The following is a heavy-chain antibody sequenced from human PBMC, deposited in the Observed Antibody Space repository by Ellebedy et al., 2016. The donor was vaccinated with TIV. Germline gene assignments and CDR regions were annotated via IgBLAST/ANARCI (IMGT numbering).Heavy chain of an antibody. D-gene: IGHD1-26*01. CDR1: GYTFTSYY. J-gene: IGHJ3*02. CDR3: ARDAVGAREDAFDI. V-gene: IGHV1-2*04. CDR2: INPNSGGT. Sequence: ASVKVSCKASGYTFTSYYMHWVRQAPGQGLEWMGWINPNSGGTNYAQKFQGWVTMTRDTSISTAYMELSRLRSDDTAVYYCARDAVGAREDAFDIWGQGTMVTVSS.